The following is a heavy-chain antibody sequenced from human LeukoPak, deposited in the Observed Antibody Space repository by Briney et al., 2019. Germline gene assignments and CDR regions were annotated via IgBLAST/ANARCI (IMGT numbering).Heavy chain of an antibody. CDR2: INHSGST. V-gene: IGHV4-34*01. CDR3: ARGRGSSGWPFDY. Sequence: SETLSLTCAVYGGSFSGYYWSWIRQPPGKGLEWIGEINHSGSTNYNPSLKSRVTISVDTSKNQFSLKLSSVTAADTAVYYCARGRGSSGWPFDYWGQGTLVTISS. CDR1: GGSFSGYY. J-gene: IGHJ4*02. D-gene: IGHD6-19*01.